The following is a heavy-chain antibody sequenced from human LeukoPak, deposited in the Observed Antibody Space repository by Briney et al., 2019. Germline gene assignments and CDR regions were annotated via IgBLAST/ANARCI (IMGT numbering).Heavy chain of an antibody. CDR3: ARTSPYISGWYDFDY. V-gene: IGHV3-74*01. CDR1: GFTFSTYS. D-gene: IGHD6-19*01. CDR2: INSDGSST. Sequence: GGSLRLSCAASGFTFSTYSMNWVRQAPGKGLVWVSRINSDGSSTIYADSVKGRFTISRDNAKNTLYLQMNSLRAEDTAVYFCARTSPYISGWYDFDYWGQGALVTVSS. J-gene: IGHJ4*02.